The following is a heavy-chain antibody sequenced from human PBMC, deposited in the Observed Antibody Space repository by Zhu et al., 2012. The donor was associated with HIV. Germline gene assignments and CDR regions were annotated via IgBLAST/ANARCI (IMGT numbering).Heavy chain of an antibody. CDR2: IYHSGST. Sequence: QVQLQESGPGLVKPSETLSLTCAVSGYSISSGYYWGWIRQPPGKGLEWIGSIYHSGSTYYNPSLKSRVTISVDTSKNQFSLKLSSVTAADTAVYYCARSTSPDYGDSSGFDYWGQGTLVTVSS. CDR3: ARSTSPDYGDSSGFDY. D-gene: IGHD4-17*01. CDR1: GYSISSGYY. V-gene: IGHV4-38-2*01. J-gene: IGHJ4*02.